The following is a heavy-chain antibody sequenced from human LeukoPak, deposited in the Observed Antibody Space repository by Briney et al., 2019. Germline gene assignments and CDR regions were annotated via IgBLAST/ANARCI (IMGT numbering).Heavy chain of an antibody. CDR3: AKDPHDDYVDVFDL. D-gene: IGHD3-16*01. CDR1: GFTFSTYA. Sequence: PGGSLRLSCAASGFTFSTYAMTWVRQAPGKGLEWVSTIRGSGGSSYYADSVKGRFTISRDNSKNTLYLQMSSLRVEDTAIYYCAKDPHDDYVDVFDLWGQGTMVTVSS. CDR2: IRGSGGSS. J-gene: IGHJ3*01. V-gene: IGHV3-23*01.